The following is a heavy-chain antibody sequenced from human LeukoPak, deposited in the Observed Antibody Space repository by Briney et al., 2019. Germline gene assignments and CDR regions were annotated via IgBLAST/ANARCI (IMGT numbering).Heavy chain of an antibody. CDR3: ARGGTHGNDSHRTFDY. V-gene: IGHV1-8*01. CDR2: MNPKSGFT. J-gene: IGHJ4*02. Sequence: ASVKVSCKTSGYSFSSYYINWVRQATGHGPEWMGWMNPKSGFTGYAQKFRGRVTMTRDTSTNTAFMDLSRLRFEDTAMYYCARGGTHGNDSHRTFDYWGQGTLVTVSS. D-gene: IGHD1-14*01. CDR1: GYSFSSYY.